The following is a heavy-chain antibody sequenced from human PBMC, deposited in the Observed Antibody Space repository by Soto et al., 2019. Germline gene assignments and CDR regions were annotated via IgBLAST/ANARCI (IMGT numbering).Heavy chain of an antibody. CDR2: ISGSGGST. Sequence: LRLSCAASGFTFSSYAMSWVRQAPGKGLEWVSAISGSGGSTYYADSVKGRFTISRDNSRNTLYLQMNSLRAEDTAVYYCAKAKMYSYYYYYGMDVWGQGTTVTVSS. D-gene: IGHD1-26*01. CDR3: AKAKMYSYYYYYGMDV. J-gene: IGHJ6*02. CDR1: GFTFSSYA. V-gene: IGHV3-23*01.